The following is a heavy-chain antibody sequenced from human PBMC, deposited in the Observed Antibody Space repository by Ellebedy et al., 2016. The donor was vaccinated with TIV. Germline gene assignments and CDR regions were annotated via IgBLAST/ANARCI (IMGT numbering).Heavy chain of an antibody. CDR3: ARGVLSGY. D-gene: IGHD2/OR15-2a*01. Sequence: GESLKISCAASGFTFSTYAMGWVRQAPGKGLEWVANINEDGGETYYVDSVKGRFTISRDNAWDSVYLQMNSLGGEDTAVSYCARGVLSGYWGQGTLVTVSS. V-gene: IGHV3-7*03. J-gene: IGHJ4*02. CDR2: INEDGGET. CDR1: GFTFSTYA.